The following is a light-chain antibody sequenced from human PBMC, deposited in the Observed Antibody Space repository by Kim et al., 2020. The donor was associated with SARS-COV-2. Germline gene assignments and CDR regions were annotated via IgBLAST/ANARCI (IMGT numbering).Light chain of an antibody. CDR1: SSNIGAGYD. CDR3: QSYDSSLSGYV. J-gene: IGLJ1*01. V-gene: IGLV1-40*01. CDR2: GNS. Sequence: QRVTTSCTGSSSNIGAGYDVHWYQQLPGTAPKLLIYGNSNRPSGVPDRCSGSKSGTSASLAITGLQAEDEADYYCQSYDSSLSGYVFGTGTKVTVL.